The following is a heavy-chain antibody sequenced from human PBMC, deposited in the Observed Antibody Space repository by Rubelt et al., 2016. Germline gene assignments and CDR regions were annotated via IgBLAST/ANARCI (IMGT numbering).Heavy chain of an antibody. CDR1: GGSFSGYS. CDR3: ARHDTGSFLCDF. J-gene: IGHJ4*02. D-gene: IGHD1-26*01. CDR2: IDHSGNT. Sequence: QVQLQQWGAGLVKPSETLSLTCAVYGGSFSGYSWTWIRQPPGKGLEWLGEIDHSGNTDYIPSLKSRVSISVDTSKKQSSLKMSSVTAADTAVYYCARHDTGSFLCDFWGQGTPVTVSS. V-gene: IGHV4-34*01.